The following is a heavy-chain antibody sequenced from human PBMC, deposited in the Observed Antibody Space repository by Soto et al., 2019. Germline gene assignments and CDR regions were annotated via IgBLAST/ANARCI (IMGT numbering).Heavy chain of an antibody. V-gene: IGHV3-23*01. CDR1: GFTFSSYA. D-gene: IGHD6-6*01. CDR2: ISGSDDST. CDR3: AKRSSSSTFDY. J-gene: IGHJ4*02. Sequence: EVQLLESGGGLVQPGESLRLSCAASGFTFSSYAMSWVRQAPGKGLEWVSVISGSDDSTYYAYSVKGRFTISRDNTKNKLYLKMNSLRAEDTAVYYCAKRSSSSTFDYWGQGTLVTVSS.